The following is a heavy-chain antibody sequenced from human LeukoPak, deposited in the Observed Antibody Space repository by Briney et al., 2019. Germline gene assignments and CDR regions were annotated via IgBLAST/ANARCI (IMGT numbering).Heavy chain of an antibody. V-gene: IGHV3-21*01. CDR2: ISSSSSYI. Sequence: GGSLRLSCAASGFTFSSYSMNWVRQAPGKGLEWVSSISSSSSYIYYADSVKGRFTISRDNAKNSLYLQMNSLRAEDTAVYYCARDMGVRGVMGIWGQGTMVTVSS. CDR1: GFTFSSYS. J-gene: IGHJ3*02. CDR3: ARDMGVRGVMGI. D-gene: IGHD3-10*01.